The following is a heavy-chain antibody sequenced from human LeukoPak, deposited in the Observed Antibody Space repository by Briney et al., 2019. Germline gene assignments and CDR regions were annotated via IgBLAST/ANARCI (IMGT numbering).Heavy chain of an antibody. J-gene: IGHJ4*02. D-gene: IGHD3-22*01. CDR1: GFTFSSYG. CDR3: ARPYDTRGYFPDY. CDR2: IWYDGSNK. V-gene: IGHV3-33*01. Sequence: GRSLRLSCEASGFTFSSYGMHWVRQAPGKGLEWVAVIWYDGSNKYYADSVKGRFTISRDNSKNTLYLQMNSLRAEDTAVYYCARPYDTRGYFPDYWGQGTLVTVSS.